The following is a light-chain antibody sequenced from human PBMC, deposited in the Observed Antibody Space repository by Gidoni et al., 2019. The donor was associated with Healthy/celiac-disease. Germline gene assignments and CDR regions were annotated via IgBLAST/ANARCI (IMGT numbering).Light chain of an antibody. CDR3: QQYYSTPRLT. CDR2: WAS. Sequence: DIVMTQSPDSLALSLGERATINCKSSQSVLYSFNNKNYLAWYQQKPGQPPKLLIYWASTRESGVPDRFSGSGSGTDFTLTISSLQAEDVAVYYCQQYYSTPRLTFGGGTKVEIK. V-gene: IGKV4-1*01. CDR1: QSVLYSFNNKNY. J-gene: IGKJ4*01.